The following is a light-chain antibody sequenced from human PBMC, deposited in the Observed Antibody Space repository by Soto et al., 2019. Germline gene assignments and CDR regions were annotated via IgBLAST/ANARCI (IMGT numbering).Light chain of an antibody. CDR2: ATS. J-gene: IGKJ4*01. CDR1: QGLNSY. Sequence: DIQLTQSPSFLSASVGDRVTITCRASQGLNSYFAWYQQKPGKAPKLLLYATSTLQSVFPSRFSGSGSGAEFTLTLTSLQTEDSATYYCQQLNSYPVTFGGGTKVEIK. CDR3: QQLNSYPVT. V-gene: IGKV1-9*01.